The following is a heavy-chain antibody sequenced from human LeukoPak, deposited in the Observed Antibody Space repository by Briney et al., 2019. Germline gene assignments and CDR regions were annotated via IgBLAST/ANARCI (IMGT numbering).Heavy chain of an antibody. D-gene: IGHD1-26*01. Sequence: GESLKISCKASGYSFTNFWIGWVRQMPGKGLEWMGVIYPGDSDTRYSPSFQGQVTISADKSISTAYLQWSSLKASDTAMYYCARQSGSYFWGNPRYYFDYWGQEPLVPVSS. J-gene: IGHJ4*02. CDR2: IYPGDSDT. V-gene: IGHV5-51*01. CDR3: ARQSGSYFWGNPRYYFDY. CDR1: GYSFTNFW.